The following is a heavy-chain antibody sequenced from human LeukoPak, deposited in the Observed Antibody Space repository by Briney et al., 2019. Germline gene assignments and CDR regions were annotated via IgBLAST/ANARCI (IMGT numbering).Heavy chain of an antibody. CDR2: MYSGGST. CDR1: GFTVGTNY. Sequence: PGGSLRLSCAGSGFTVGTNYMSWVRQAPGRGLEWVSVMYSGGSTYYADSVKGRFTISRDNSKNTLYLQMNSLRADDTAVYYCARDVSLKLWFLYWGQGTLVTVSS. J-gene: IGHJ4*02. CDR3: ARDVSLKLWFLY. D-gene: IGHD3-10*01. V-gene: IGHV3-53*01.